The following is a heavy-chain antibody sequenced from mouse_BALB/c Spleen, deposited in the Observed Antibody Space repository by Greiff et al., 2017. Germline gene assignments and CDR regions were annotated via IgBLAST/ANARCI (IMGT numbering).Heavy chain of an antibody. Sequence: VQLQQSGAELMKPGASVKISCKATGYTFSSYWIAWVKQRPGHGLEWIGEILPGSGSTNDNEKFKGKATFTADTSSNTAYMQLSSLTSEDSAVYYCEKYQGRGLDYWGQGTSVTVSA. CDR3: EKYQGRGLDY. J-gene: IGHJ4*01. CDR2: ILPGSGST. V-gene: IGHV1-9*01. CDR1: GYTFSSYW. D-gene: IGHD5-1-1*01.